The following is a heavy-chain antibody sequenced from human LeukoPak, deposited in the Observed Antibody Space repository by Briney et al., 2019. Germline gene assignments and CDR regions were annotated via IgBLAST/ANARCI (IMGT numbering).Heavy chain of an antibody. CDR1: GYTFTGYY. CDR3: ARAQWSGSNRPYYYYMDV. D-gene: IGHD3-10*01. V-gene: IGHV1-2*02. Sequence: EASVKVSCKASGYTFTGYYMHWVRQAPGQGLEWMGWINPNSGGTNYAQKFQGRVTMTRDTSISTAYMELSRLRSDDTAVYYCARAQWSGSNRPYYYYMDVWGKGTTVTVSS. J-gene: IGHJ6*03. CDR2: INPNSGGT.